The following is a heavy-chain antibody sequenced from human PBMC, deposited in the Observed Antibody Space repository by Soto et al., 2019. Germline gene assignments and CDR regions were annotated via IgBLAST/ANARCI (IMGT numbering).Heavy chain of an antibody. CDR2: ISYDGSNK. CDR1: GFTFSSYG. J-gene: IGHJ4*02. D-gene: IGHD6-19*01. Sequence: LRLSCAASGFTFSSYGMHWVRQAPGKGLEWVAVISYDGSNKYYADSVKGRFTISRDNSKNTLYLQMNSLRAEDTAVYYCAKVVNIIAVAGTFDYWGQGTLVTVSS. CDR3: AKVVNIIAVAGTFDY. V-gene: IGHV3-30*18.